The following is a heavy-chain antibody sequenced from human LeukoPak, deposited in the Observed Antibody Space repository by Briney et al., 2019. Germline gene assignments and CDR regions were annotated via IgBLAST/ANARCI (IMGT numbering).Heavy chain of an antibody. CDR1: GFTVSSNY. D-gene: IGHD6-19*01. V-gene: IGHV3-53*01. J-gene: IGHJ4*02. Sequence: PGGSLRLSCAASGFTVSSNYMSWVRQAPGKGLEWVSVIYSGGSTYYADSVKGRFTISRDNSKNTLYLQMNSLRAEDTAVYYCARGWPTQWLAPNFDYWGQGTLVTVSS. CDR3: ARGWPTQWLAPNFDY. CDR2: IYSGGST.